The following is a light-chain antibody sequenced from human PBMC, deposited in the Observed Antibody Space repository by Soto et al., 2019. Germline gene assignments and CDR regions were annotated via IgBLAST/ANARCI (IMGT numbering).Light chain of an antibody. CDR2: EVS. Sequence: QSVLTXPPTASGSPGQSVTISCTGTSSDVGGYNYVSWYQQHPGKAPKLMIYEVSRRPSGVPGRFSGSKSGNTASLTVSGLQAEDEADYYCSSYAGSNNYVFGTGTKVTVL. J-gene: IGLJ1*01. CDR3: SSYAGSNNYV. CDR1: SSDVGGYNY. V-gene: IGLV2-8*01.